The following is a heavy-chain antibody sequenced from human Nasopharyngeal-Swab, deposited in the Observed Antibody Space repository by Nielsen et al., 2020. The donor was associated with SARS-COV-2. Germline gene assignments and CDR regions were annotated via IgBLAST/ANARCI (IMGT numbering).Heavy chain of an antibody. D-gene: IGHD3-3*01. J-gene: IGHJ4*02. CDR3: ARVGAQSYYDFWSGYRNIYFDY. CDR2: INHSGST. CDR1: GGSFSGYY. Sequence: SETLSLTCAVYGGSFSGYYWSWIRKPPGKGLEWIGEINHSGSTNYNPSLKSRVTISADTSKNKLSLKLSSVTAADTAVYYCARVGAQSYYDFWSGYRNIYFDYWGQGTLVTVSS. V-gene: IGHV4-34*01.